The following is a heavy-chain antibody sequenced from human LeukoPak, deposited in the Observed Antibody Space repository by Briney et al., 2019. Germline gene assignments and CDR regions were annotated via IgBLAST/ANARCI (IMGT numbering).Heavy chain of an antibody. Sequence: GGSLRLSCAAPGFTFSSYAMSSVPQALGKGLEWVSHIRGSGGCGNYADAVNGRFAISIDSSKNTLYLQMNSLRAEDTAVYYCAKDPIVGGKRVYYFDYWGQGTLVTVSS. CDR1: GFTFSSYA. V-gene: IGHV3-23*01. D-gene: IGHD1-26*01. CDR2: IRGSGGCG. CDR3: AKDPIVGGKRVYYFDY. J-gene: IGHJ4*02.